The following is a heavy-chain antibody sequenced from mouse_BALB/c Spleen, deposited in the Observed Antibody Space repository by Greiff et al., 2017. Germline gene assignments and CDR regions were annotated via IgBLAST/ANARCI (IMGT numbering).Heavy chain of an antibody. CDR2: ISYSGST. Sequence: EVQLVESGPGLVKPSQSLSLTCTVTGYSITSDYAWNWIRQFPGNKLEWMGYISYSGSTSYNPSLKSRISITRDTSKNQFFLQLNSVTTEDTATYYCARRPGSSYSYWYFDVWGAGTTVTVSS. J-gene: IGHJ1*01. V-gene: IGHV3-2*02. D-gene: IGHD1-1*01. CDR1: GYSITSDYA. CDR3: ARRPGSSYSYWYFDV.